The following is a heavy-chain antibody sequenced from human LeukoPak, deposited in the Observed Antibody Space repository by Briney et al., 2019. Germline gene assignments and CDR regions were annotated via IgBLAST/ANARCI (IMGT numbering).Heavy chain of an antibody. V-gene: IGHV4-39*01. J-gene: IGHJ4*02. CDR1: GDFISTGNFY. CDR3: ARHVAYSSRFDY. Sequence: RPSETLSLSCSVSGDFISTGNFYWGWIRQSPGMGLEWIGTIYYTGSTVYNPSLKSRVTISVDTSKNHFYLKLNSVTAADTAVYYCARHVAYSSRFDYWGQGTLVTVSS. CDR2: IYYTGST. D-gene: IGHD6-13*01.